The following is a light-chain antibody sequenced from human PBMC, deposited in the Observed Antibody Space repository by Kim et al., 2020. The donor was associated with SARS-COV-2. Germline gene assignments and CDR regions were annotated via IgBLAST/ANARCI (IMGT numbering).Light chain of an antibody. V-gene: IGKV1-33*01. J-gene: IGKJ2*01. CDR1: QEISKY. Sequence: SASVGDRVTITCRASQEISKYVNWYEQKPEKAPNRLIYDVSNVETGVPSRFSGRGSGTHFTLTITSLQPEDLETYFCQQFDTLPYTFGQGTKLEI. CDR3: QQFDTLPYT. CDR2: DVS.